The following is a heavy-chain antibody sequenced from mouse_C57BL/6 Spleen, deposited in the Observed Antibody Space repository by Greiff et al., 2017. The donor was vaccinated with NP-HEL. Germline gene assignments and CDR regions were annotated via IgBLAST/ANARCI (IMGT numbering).Heavy chain of an antibody. Sequence: VQLQQSVAELVRPGASVKLSCTASGFNITNTYMHWVKQRPEQGLEWIGRIDPANGNTKYAPKFQGKATITADTSSNTAYLQLSSLTSEDTAIYYCAHYYGSSYGAWFAYWGQGTLVTVSA. CDR3: AHYYGSSYGAWFAY. CDR2: IDPANGNT. D-gene: IGHD1-1*01. J-gene: IGHJ3*01. V-gene: IGHV14-3*01. CDR1: GFNITNTY.